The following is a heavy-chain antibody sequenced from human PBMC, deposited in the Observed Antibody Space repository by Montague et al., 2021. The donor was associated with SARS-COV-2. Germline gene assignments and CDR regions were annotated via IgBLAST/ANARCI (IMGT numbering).Heavy chain of an antibody. V-gene: IGHV4-31*03. Sequence: TLSLTCTVSGGSISSGGYYWSWIRQHPGKGLEWIGYLYYSGSTYYNPSLMSRVTISVDTSKNQFSLKLGSVTAADTAVYYCASVHIVVVTALRYFDLWGRGTLVTVSS. CDR2: LYYSGST. J-gene: IGHJ2*01. CDR3: ASVHIVVVTALRYFDL. CDR1: GGSISSGGYY. D-gene: IGHD2-21*02.